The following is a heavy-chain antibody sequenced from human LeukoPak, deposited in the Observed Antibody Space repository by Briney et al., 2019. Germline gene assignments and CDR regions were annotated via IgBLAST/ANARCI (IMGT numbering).Heavy chain of an antibody. V-gene: IGHV3-7*01. Sequence: GSLRLSCGVSGFSFNIYYMSWVRQAPGKGLEWVANLNQDGSEKNYVDSVRGRFTISRDNAKNSLYLQMNSLRVEDTALYYCARDSGTCTGCAFDMWGQGTMVTVSS. CDR1: GFSFNIYY. J-gene: IGHJ3*02. CDR3: ARDSGTCTGCAFDM. D-gene: IGHD2-15*01. CDR2: LNQDGSEK.